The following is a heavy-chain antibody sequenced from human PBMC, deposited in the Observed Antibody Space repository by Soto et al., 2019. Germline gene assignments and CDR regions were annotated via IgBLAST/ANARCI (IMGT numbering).Heavy chain of an antibody. V-gene: IGHV3-7*05. CDR1: GFTFSSYW. Sequence: GGSLRLSCAASGFTFSSYWMSWVRQAPGKGLEWVANIKQDGSEKYYVDSVKGRFTISRDNAKNSLYLQMNSLRAEDTAVYYCARERYCSGCSCDGYYFDYWGQGTLVTVSS. CDR2: IKQDGSEK. D-gene: IGHD2-15*01. CDR3: ARERYCSGCSCDGYYFDY. J-gene: IGHJ4*02.